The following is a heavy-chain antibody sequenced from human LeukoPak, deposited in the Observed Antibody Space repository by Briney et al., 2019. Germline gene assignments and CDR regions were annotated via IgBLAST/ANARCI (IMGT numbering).Heavy chain of an antibody. CDR1: GFTFSSYG. CDR3: AKDIYSGYPPQPSYYYYGMDV. Sequence: GGSLRLSCAASGFTFSSYGMHWVRQAPGKGLEWVAVISYDGSNKYYADSVKGRFTISRDNSKNTLYLQMNSLRAEDTAVYYCAKDIYSGYPPQPSYYYYGMDVWGQGTTVTVSS. V-gene: IGHV3-30*18. D-gene: IGHD5-12*01. CDR2: ISYDGSNK. J-gene: IGHJ6*02.